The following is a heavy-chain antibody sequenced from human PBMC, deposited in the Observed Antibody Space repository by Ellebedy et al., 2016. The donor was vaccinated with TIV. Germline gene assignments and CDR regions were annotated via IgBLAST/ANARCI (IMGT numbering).Heavy chain of an antibody. CDR1: GFTFSTYS. J-gene: IGHJ3*02. Sequence: GESLKISXAASGFTFSTYSMNWVRQAPGKGLEWVSYISSSSSTIYYADSVKGRFTISRDNAKNSLYLQMNSLRLEDTAVYYCVRGWYSSGHCDVFAMWGQGTIVTVSS. D-gene: IGHD6-19*01. CDR2: ISSSSSTI. CDR3: VRGWYSSGHCDVFAM. V-gene: IGHV3-48*01.